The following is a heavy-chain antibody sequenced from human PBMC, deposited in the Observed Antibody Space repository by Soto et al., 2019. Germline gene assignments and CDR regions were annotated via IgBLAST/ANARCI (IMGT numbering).Heavy chain of an antibody. J-gene: IGHJ6*02. V-gene: IGHV1-69*12. Sequence: QVQLVQSGAEVKKPGSSVKVSCKASGGTFSSYAISWVRQAPGQGLEWMGGIIPIFGTANYAQKIQGRVRIVADEYTSTAYMELSSLLSEDAAVYYKATQGLPIYCDSGIDVWCQGSTVTVSS. CDR1: GGTFSSYA. D-gene: IGHD5-12*01. CDR2: IIPIFGTA. CDR3: ATQGLPIYCDSGIDV.